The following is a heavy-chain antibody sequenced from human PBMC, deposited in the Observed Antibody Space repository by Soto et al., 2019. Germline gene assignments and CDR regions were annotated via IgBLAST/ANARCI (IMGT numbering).Heavy chain of an antibody. CDR1: GFTFSSYW. V-gene: IGHV3-7*05. Sequence: EVQLVESGGGLVQPGGSLRLSCAASGFTFSSYWMSWFRQAPGKGLEWVAKIKQDGSEKYYVESVKGRITISRDNAKNSLYLQTNSLRAEDTAVYYCASNVLRYVYDPGVFDYWGQGTLVTVSS. CDR3: ASNVLRYVYDPGVFDY. D-gene: IGHD3-9*01. J-gene: IGHJ4*02. CDR2: IKQDGSEK.